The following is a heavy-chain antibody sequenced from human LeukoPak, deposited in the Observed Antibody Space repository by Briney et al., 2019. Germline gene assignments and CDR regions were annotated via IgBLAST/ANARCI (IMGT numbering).Heavy chain of an antibody. Sequence: PGGSLRLSCAASGFTVSSNYMSWVRQAPGKGLEWVSVIYSGGSTYYADSVKGRFTISRDNSKNTLYLQMNSLRAEDTAVYYCARDRTRDYYYGMDVWGQGTTVTVS. V-gene: IGHV3-53*01. J-gene: IGHJ6*02. CDR1: GFTVSSNY. D-gene: IGHD1-14*01. CDR3: ARDRTRDYYYGMDV. CDR2: IYSGGST.